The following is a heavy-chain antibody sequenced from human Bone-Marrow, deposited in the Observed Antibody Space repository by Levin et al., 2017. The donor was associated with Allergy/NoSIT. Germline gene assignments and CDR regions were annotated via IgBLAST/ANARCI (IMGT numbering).Heavy chain of an antibody. J-gene: IGHJ6*02. Sequence: GESLKISCAASGFTFSSYAMHWVRQAPGKGLEWVAVISYDGSNKYYADSVKGRFTISRDNSKNTLYLQMNSLRAEDTAVYYCARGRGGSSGWYVGYYYYGMDVWGQGTTVTVSS. CDR1: GFTFSSYA. D-gene: IGHD6-19*01. V-gene: IGHV3-30*04. CDR2: ISYDGSNK. CDR3: ARGRGGSSGWYVGYYYYGMDV.